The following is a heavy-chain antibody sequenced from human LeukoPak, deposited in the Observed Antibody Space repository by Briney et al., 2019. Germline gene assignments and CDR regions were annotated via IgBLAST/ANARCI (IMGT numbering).Heavy chain of an antibody. CDR1: GYTFTSYD. D-gene: IGHD3-22*01. CDR3: ARAYYESSAYRHAVYFDY. V-gene: IGHV1-8*01. Sequence: ASVKVSCKASGYTFTSYDINWVRQATGQGLEWMGWMNPNSGNTGYAQKFQGRVTMTKDTSTNTVYMHLSSLSCDDTAVYYCARAYYESSAYRHAVYFDYWGQGTLVTVSS. CDR2: MNPNSGNT. J-gene: IGHJ4*02.